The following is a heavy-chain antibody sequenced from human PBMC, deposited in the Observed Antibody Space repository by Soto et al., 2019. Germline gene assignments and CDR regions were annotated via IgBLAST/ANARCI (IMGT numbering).Heavy chain of an antibody. CDR3: ARDPPGSPNGDWFDL. D-gene: IGHD2-15*01. Sequence: QVQLVESGAGVIQPGRSLRLSCAASGFTFSSYGMHWVRQTPGNGLDRVAVITYHGSNPYYADTVKGRFTIYRDNSKHTLYLQMNSLRAEDTFVSFCARDPPGSPNGDWFDLWVHGTLVTVS. V-gene: IGHV3-30*03. CDR2: ITYHGSNP. J-gene: IGHJ5*02. CDR1: GFTFSSYG.